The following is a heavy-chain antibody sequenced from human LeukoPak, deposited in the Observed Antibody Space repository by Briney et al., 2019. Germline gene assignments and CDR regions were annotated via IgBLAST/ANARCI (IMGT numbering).Heavy chain of an antibody. Sequence: GGSLRLSCAVSGFTSSSYWMHWVRQAPGKGLVWVSRLSPDGSDTTYADSVKGRFTISRDNAKNTLYLQMNSLRAEDTAVYFCARGGVSGTYYEVFDYWGQGTLVTVSS. D-gene: IGHD1-26*01. CDR2: LSPDGSDT. CDR3: ARGGVSGTYYEVFDY. CDR1: GFTSSSYW. J-gene: IGHJ4*02. V-gene: IGHV3-74*01.